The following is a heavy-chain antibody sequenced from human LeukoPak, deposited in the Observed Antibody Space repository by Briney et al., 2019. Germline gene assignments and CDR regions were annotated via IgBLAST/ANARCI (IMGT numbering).Heavy chain of an antibody. Sequence: ASVKVSFKASGYTFPSYDINWVRQASGQGLAWMGLINYGNCNTKYSQEFQGRVTITRDTSASTAYMELSSLRSEDMAVYYCARDVGRERSGYYEFGAFDIWGQGTMVTVSS. D-gene: IGHD3-22*01. V-gene: IGHV1-3*03. CDR1: GYTFPSYD. J-gene: IGHJ3*02. CDR3: ARDVGRERSGYYEFGAFDI. CDR2: INYGNCNT.